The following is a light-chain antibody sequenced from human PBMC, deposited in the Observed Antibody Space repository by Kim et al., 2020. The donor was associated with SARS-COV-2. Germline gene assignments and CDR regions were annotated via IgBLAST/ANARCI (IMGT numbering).Light chain of an antibody. J-gene: IGLJ3*02. Sequence: GERVRISCSGNNSNVVNNYVSWYQQLPGTAPKLRIYDNNKRPSGIPDRFSGSKAGPSATLGITGLQTGDEADYYCGTWDSSLSARVFGGGTQLTVL. CDR1: NSNVVNNY. CDR2: DNN. CDR3: GTWDSSLSARV. V-gene: IGLV1-51*01.